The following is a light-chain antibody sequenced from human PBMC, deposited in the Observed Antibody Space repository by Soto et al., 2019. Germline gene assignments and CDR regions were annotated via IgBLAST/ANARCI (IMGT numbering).Light chain of an antibody. J-gene: IGLJ3*02. CDR2: STN. V-gene: IGLV8-61*01. CDR3: VLYMGSGVWV. Sequence: QAVVTQEPSFSVSPGGTVTLTCGLSSGSVSSSYYPSWYQQNSGRAPRTLIYSTNTRSSGVPDRFSGSILGNKAALTITGAQADDESDYYCVLYMGSGVWVFGGGTQRTVL. CDR1: SGSVSSSYY.